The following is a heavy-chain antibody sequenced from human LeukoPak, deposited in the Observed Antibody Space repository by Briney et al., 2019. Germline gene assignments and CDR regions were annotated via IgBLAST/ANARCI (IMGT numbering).Heavy chain of an antibody. CDR2: ISYDGTNK. V-gene: IGHV3-30*04. J-gene: IGHJ4*02. D-gene: IGHD6-13*01. CDR1: GFTFSNYA. CDR3: AREGIAAAGSFDY. Sequence: GGSLRLSCVASGFTFSNYAMHWVRQAPGKGLEWVTVISYDGTNKYYADSVKGRFTISRDNSKNTLYLQMNSLGTEDTAVYYCAREGIAAAGSFDYWGQGTLVTVSS.